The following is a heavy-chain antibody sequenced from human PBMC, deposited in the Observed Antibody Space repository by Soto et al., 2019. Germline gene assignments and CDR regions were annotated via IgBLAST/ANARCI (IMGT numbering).Heavy chain of an antibody. J-gene: IGHJ4*02. CDR3: VRDSGSWTPLTGY. D-gene: IGHD6-13*01. V-gene: IGHV3-30*03. CDR1: GFTFTNYG. Sequence: GSLRLSCAASGFTFTNYGLHWVRQAPGKGLEWVAVIAYDGSYKYYADSVKGRFTISRDNSKNTLYVQMNSLRPEDTAVYYCVRDSGSWTPLTGYWGQGTLVTVSS. CDR2: IAYDGSYK.